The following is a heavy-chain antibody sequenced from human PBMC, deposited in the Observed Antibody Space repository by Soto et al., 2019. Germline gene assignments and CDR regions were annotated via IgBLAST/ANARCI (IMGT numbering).Heavy chain of an antibody. V-gene: IGHV3-30*03. J-gene: IGHJ6*02. Sequence: QVQLVESGGGVVQPGRSLRLSCAASGFTFSSYVMHWVRQAPGKGLEWVAVISYDGSNKYYADSVKGRFTIARDNSKNALYLHMARLRAEDTAVYYCARTLPLRRSNYCFGMDVWGQGATVTVSS. CDR1: GFTFSSYV. CDR3: ARTLPLRRSNYCFGMDV. CDR2: ISYDGSNK.